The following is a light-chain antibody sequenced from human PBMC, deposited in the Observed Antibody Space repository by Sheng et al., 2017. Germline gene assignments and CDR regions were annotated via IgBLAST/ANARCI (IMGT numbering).Light chain of an antibody. CDR3: QAWDSSTAV. V-gene: IGLV3-1*01. J-gene: IGLJ3*02. Sequence: SYELTQPPSVSVSPGQTASITCSGDKLGDKYACWYQQKPGQSPVLVIYEDIKRPTGIPERFSGSNSGNTATLTISRTQAVDEADYYCQAWDSSTAVFGGGTKLTVL. CDR1: KLGDKY. CDR2: EDI.